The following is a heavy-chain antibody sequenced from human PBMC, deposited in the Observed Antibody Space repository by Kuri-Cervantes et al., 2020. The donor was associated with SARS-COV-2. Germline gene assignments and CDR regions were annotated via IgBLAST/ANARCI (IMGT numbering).Heavy chain of an antibody. CDR2: ISGSGGST. CDR3: AKDLIYYYGSGSYYAY. V-gene: IGHV3-23*01. Sequence: GESLKISCAASGFTFSSYWMSWVRQAPGKGLEWVSAISGSGGSTYYADSVKGRFTISRDNSKNTLYLQMNSLRAEDTAVYYCAKDLIYYYGSGSYYAYWGQGTLVTVSS. D-gene: IGHD3-10*01. J-gene: IGHJ4*02. CDR1: GFTFSSYW.